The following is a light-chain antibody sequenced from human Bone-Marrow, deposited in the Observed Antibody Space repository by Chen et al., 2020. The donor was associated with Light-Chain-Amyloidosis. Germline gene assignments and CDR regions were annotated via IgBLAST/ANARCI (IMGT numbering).Light chain of an antibody. CDR2: EDD. Sequence: NFMLTQPHSVSESPGKTVIIPCTRSSASIATNDVQWYQQRPGSSPTTVIYEDDQRPSGVPDRFSGSIDRSSNSASLTISGLKTEDEADYYCQSYQGSSQGVFGGGTKLTVL. V-gene: IGLV6-57*01. CDR3: QSYQGSSQGV. CDR1: SASIATND. J-gene: IGLJ3*02.